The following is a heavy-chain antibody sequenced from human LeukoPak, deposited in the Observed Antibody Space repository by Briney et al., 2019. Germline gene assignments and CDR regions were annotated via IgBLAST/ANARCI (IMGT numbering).Heavy chain of an antibody. CDR3: ATITSNAFNI. CDR1: GFTFSSYE. V-gene: IGHV3-48*03. J-gene: IGHJ3*02. D-gene: IGHD1-20*01. CDR2: ISSSGSTI. Sequence: GGSLRLSCAASGFTFSSYEMNWVRQAPGKGLEWVSYISSSGSTIYYADSVKGRFTISRDNAKNSLYLQMNSLRAEDTAVYYCATITSNAFNIWGQGTVVTVSS.